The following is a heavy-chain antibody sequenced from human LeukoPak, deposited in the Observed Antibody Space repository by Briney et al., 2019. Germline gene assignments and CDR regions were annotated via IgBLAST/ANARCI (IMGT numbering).Heavy chain of an antibody. J-gene: IGHJ4*02. V-gene: IGHV4-59*01. D-gene: IGHD6-13*01. Sequence: SETLSLTCTVSGGSISSYSWSWIRQPPGKGLEWIGYIFYSGSTNYNPSLKSRVTISVDTSKNQFSLKLSSVTAADTAVYYCARGLAAAGYYFDYWGQGTLVTVSS. CDR1: GGSISSYS. CDR3: ARGLAAAGYYFDY. CDR2: IFYSGST.